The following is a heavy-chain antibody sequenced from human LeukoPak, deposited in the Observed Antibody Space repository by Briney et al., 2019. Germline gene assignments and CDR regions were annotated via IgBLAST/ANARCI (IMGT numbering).Heavy chain of an antibody. J-gene: IGHJ6*02. CDR1: GFTFSKYG. V-gene: IGHV3-23*01. CDR3: ARDWVVVGNYYGMDV. Sequence: GGSLRLSCAASGFTFSKYGMSCVRQAPGKGVEWVSDISCSGDFTYYADSVKARFTISRDNSKNTLYLQMNSLRAEDTAVYYCARDWVVVGNYYGMDVWGQGTTVTVSS. CDR2: ISCSGDFT. D-gene: IGHD2-15*01.